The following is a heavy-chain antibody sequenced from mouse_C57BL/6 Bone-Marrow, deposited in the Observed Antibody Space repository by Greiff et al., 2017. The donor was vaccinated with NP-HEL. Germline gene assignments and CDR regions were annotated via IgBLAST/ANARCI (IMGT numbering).Heavy chain of an antibody. CDR3: ARAYYGSIAMDY. CDR1: GYTFTSYG. D-gene: IGHD1-1*01. CDR2: IYPRSGNT. V-gene: IGHV1-81*01. Sequence: QVQLKESGAELARPGASVKLSCKASGYTFTSYGISWVKQRTGQGLEWIGEIYPRSGNTYYNEKFKGKATLTADKSSSTAYMELRSLTSEDSAVYFCARAYYGSIAMDYWGQGTSVTVSS. J-gene: IGHJ4*01.